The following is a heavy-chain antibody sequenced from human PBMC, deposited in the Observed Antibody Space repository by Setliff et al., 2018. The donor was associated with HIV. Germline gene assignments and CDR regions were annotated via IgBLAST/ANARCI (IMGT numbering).Heavy chain of an antibody. Sequence: ASVKVSCKASGYTFTTYALNWVRQAPGQGLEWMGWINTNTGNPTSAQGFTGRFVFSVDTSVSTASLQISSLKAEDTAVYYCAAMVVNYYYMDVWGKGTTVTVSS. J-gene: IGHJ6*03. CDR2: INTNTGNP. V-gene: IGHV7-4-1*02. D-gene: IGHD3-22*01. CDR1: GYTFTTYA. CDR3: AAMVVNYYYMDV.